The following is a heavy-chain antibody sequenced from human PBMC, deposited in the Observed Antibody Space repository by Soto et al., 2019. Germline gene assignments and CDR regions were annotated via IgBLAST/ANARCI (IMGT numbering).Heavy chain of an antibody. CDR1: GGSISAFY. J-gene: IGHJ4*02. D-gene: IGHD4-17*01. V-gene: IGHV4-59*01. CDR2: IYYSGIT. CDR3: AGQWSSDYYSFDY. Sequence: SETLSLTCSFSGGSISAFYWSWIRQPPGKGLEWIGFIYYSGITNYNPSFKSRVTMSVDTSKNQFSLNLNSVTAADTAVYYCAGQWSSDYYSFDYWGPGTLVTVSS.